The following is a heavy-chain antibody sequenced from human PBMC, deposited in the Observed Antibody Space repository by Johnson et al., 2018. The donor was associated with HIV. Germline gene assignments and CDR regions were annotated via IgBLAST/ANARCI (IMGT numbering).Heavy chain of an antibody. CDR1: GFTFSTYG. J-gene: IGHJ3*02. CDR3: ARDPGGWNYDLAFDI. D-gene: IGHD1-7*01. CDR2: INSDGSST. Sequence: VQLVESGGGVVQPGRSLRLSCAASGFTFSTYGMHWVRQAPGKGLVWVSRINSDGSSTSYADSVKGRFTISRDNAKNTLYLQMNSLRAEDTAVYYCARDPGGWNYDLAFDIWGQGTMVTVSS. V-gene: IGHV3-74*01.